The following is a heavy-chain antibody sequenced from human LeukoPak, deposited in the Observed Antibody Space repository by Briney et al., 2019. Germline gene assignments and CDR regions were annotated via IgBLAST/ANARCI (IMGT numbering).Heavy chain of an antibody. D-gene: IGHD4-17*01. CDR1: GFTFSGSA. Sequence: GGSLRLSCAASGFTFSGSARNWVRQAPGKGLEWFGGIRSKANSYATAYAASVKGRFTISRDDSKNTAYLQMNSLKTEDTAVYYCARRLTTVTTEYDYWGQGTLVTVSS. V-gene: IGHV3-73*01. CDR2: IRSKANSYAT. CDR3: ARRLTTVTTEYDY. J-gene: IGHJ4*02.